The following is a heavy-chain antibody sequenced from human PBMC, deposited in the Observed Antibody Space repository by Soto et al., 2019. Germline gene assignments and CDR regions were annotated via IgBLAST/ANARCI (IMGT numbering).Heavy chain of an antibody. V-gene: IGHV1-8*01. D-gene: IGHD1-1*01. J-gene: IGHJ5*02. CDR2: MNPNSGNT. Sequence: ASVKVSCKASGYTFTSYDINWVRQATGQGLEWMGWMNPNSGNTGYAQKFQGRVTMTRNTSISTAYMELSSLRSEDTAVYYCEKGKNGWKPAAPLLLDPWGQGTLVNVSS. CDR1: GYTFTSYD. CDR3: EKGKNGWKPAAPLLLDP.